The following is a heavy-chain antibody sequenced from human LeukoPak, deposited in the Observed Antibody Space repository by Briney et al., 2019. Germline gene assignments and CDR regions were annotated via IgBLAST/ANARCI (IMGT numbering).Heavy chain of an antibody. D-gene: IGHD3-9*01. CDR2: INHSGST. V-gene: IGHV4-34*01. J-gene: IGHJ4*02. Sequence: PSETLSLTCAVYGGSFSGYYWSLIRQPPGKGLEWIGEINHSGSTNYNPSLKSRVTISVDTSKNQFSLKLSSVTAADTAVYYCAREDILTGYYDYWGQGTLVTVSS. CDR1: GGSFSGYY. CDR3: AREDILTGYYDY.